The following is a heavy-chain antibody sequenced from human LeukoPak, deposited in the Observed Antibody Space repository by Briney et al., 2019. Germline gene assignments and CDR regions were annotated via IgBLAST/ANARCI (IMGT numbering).Heavy chain of an antibody. CDR2: VFYIGST. Sequence: PSETLSLTCTVSGDSITSYFWSWIRQPPGKGLEWIGYVFYIGSTNYNPSLKSRVTISVDTSKNQFSLKLSSVTAADTAVYYCARYSSGSSFDYWGQGTLVTVSS. CDR1: GDSITSYF. CDR3: ARYSSGSSFDY. V-gene: IGHV4-59*12. D-gene: IGHD6-19*01. J-gene: IGHJ4*02.